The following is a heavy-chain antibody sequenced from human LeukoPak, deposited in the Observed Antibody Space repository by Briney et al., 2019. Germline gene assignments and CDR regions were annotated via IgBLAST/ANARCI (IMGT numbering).Heavy chain of an antibody. CDR3: ARDPFSGYDKMVYYFDY. V-gene: IGHV3-21*01. J-gene: IGHJ4*02. CDR2: ISSRSSYI. CDR1: GFTFSSYT. Sequence: PGGSLRVSCAASGFTFSSYTMNWVRQAPGKGLEWVSSISSRSSYIYYADSVKGRFTISRDNAKNSLYLQMNSLRAEDTAVYYCARDPFSGYDKMVYYFDYWGQGTLVTVSS. D-gene: IGHD5-12*01.